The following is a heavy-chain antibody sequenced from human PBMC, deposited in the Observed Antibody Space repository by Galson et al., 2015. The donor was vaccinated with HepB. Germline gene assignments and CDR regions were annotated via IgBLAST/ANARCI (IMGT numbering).Heavy chain of an antibody. D-gene: IGHD5-18*01. CDR2: ISGRDGDT. Sequence: SVKVSCKASGYTFKSYGISWVRQAPGQGLECMGWISGRDGDTQYAEKFQGRVTMTTDTSANIAYMELRSLRSDDTAVYYCARGHSRGWFSGWGQGPLITVSP. V-gene: IGHV1-18*01. CDR1: GYTFKSYG. CDR3: ARGHSRGWFSG. J-gene: IGHJ4*02.